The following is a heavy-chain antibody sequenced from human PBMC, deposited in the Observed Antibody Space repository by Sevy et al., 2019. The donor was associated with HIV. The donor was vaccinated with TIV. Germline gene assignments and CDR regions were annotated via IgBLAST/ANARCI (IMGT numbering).Heavy chain of an antibody. V-gene: IGHV3-23*01. D-gene: IGHD2-15*01. Sequence: GSLRLSCAASGFTVSNYAMNWVRQAPGKGLEWVSAISGRGDDTYYADSVKGRFTISRDKSKNTLYLQMNSRRAEDTAVYYCAKDIVVVVGEAFDIWGQGTMVTVSS. CDR2: ISGRGDDT. J-gene: IGHJ3*02. CDR1: GFTVSNYA. CDR3: AKDIVVVVGEAFDI.